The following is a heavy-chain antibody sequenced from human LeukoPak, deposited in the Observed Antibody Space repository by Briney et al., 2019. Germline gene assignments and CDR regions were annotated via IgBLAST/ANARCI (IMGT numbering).Heavy chain of an antibody. D-gene: IGHD2-2*01. CDR2: IYYSGST. Sequence: SETLSLTCTVSGGSISSSSYYWGWIRQPPGKGLEWIGSIYYSGSTYYNPSLKSRVTISVDTSKNQFSLKLSSVTAADTAVYYCARHVLPYCSSTSCYETYYWYFDLWGRGTLVTVSS. J-gene: IGHJ2*01. CDR1: GGSISSSSYY. V-gene: IGHV4-39*01. CDR3: ARHVLPYCSSTSCYETYYWYFDL.